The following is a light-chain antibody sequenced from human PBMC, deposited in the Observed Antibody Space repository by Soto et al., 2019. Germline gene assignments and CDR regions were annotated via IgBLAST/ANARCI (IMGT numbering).Light chain of an antibody. CDR2: GAS. CDR1: QSVSNNY. J-gene: IGKJ1*01. CDR3: QQYGSSGT. V-gene: IGKV3-20*01. Sequence: EIVLTPSPGTLSLSPVERATLSCRASQSVSNNYLAWHQQTPGQAPRLLIYGASNRATGIPDRFSGSGSGTDFTLTISRLDPEDFAVYYCQQYGSSGTFGQGTKVDIK.